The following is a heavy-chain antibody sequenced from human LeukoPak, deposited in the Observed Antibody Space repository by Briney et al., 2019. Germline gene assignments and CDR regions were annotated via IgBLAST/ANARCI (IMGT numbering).Heavy chain of an antibody. D-gene: IGHD3-16*02. J-gene: IGHJ5*02. CDR1: GGTFSSYA. CDR3: ARDMWKSRSVYGS. Sequence: SVKVSCKASGGTFSSYAISWVRQAPGQGGEWMGGIIPIFGTANYAQKFQGRVTITADESTSTAYIELSSLRSEDTAVYYCARDMWKSRSVYGSWGQGTLVTVSS. V-gene: IGHV1-69*13. CDR2: IIPIFGTA.